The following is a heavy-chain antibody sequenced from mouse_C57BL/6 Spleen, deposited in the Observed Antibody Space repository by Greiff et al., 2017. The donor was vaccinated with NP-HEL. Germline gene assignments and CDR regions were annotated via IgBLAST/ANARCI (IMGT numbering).Heavy chain of an antibody. D-gene: IGHD2-4*01. J-gene: IGHJ3*01. V-gene: IGHV7-1*01. CDR2: SRNKANDYTT. CDR3: AREDYDYDGIFAY. CDR1: GFTFSDFY. Sequence: EVMLVESGGGLVQSGRSLRLSCATSGFTFSDFYMEWVRQAPGKGLEWIAASRNKANDYTTEYSASVKGRFIVSRDTSQSILYLQMNALRAEDTAIYYCAREDYDYDGIFAYWGQGTLVTVSA.